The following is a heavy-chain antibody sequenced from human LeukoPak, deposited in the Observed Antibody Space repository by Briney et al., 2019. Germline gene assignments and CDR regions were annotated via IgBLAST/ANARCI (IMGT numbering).Heavy chain of an antibody. V-gene: IGHV1-8*03. CDR2: MNPNSGNT. CDR1: GYTFTSYD. CDR3: ARGAGYDFWSGYYGGWDYYYYYMDV. Sequence: GASVKVSCKASGYTFTSYDINWVRQATGQGLEWMGWMNPNSGNTGYAQKFQGRVTITRNTSISTAYMELSSLRSEDTAVYYCARGAGYDFWSGYYGGWDYYYYYMDVWGKGTTVTVSS. D-gene: IGHD3-3*01. J-gene: IGHJ6*03.